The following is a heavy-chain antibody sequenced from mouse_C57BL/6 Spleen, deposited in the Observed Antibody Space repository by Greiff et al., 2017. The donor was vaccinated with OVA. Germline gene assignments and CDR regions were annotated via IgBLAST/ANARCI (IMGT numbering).Heavy chain of an antibody. Sequence: QVQLKQPGAELVRPGTSVKLSCKASGYTFTSYWMHWVKQRPGQGLEWIGVIDPSDSYTNYNQKFKGKATLTVDTSSSTAYMQLSSLTSEDSAVYYCARELIYYGSSYDYWGQGTTLTVSS. D-gene: IGHD1-1*01. V-gene: IGHV1-59*01. J-gene: IGHJ2*01. CDR1: GYTFTSYW. CDR3: ARELIYYGSSYDY. CDR2: IDPSDSYT.